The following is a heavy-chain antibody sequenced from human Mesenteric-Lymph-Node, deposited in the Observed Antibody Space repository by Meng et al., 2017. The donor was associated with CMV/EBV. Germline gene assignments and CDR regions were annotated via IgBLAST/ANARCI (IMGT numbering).Heavy chain of an antibody. CDR2: ISTSGSIV. V-gene: IGHV3-48*03. D-gene: IGHD2-15*01. J-gene: IGHJ6*02. CDR3: ARDGYCSGGSCYELYGMDV. Sequence: GGSLKISCAASGFAFRTYEMNWLRQAPGKGLEWVSYISTSGSIVDYADSVKGRFTVSRDNAQNSLYLQMNSLRAEDTAVYFCARDGYCSGGSCYELYGMDVWGQGTTVTVSS. CDR1: GFAFRTYE.